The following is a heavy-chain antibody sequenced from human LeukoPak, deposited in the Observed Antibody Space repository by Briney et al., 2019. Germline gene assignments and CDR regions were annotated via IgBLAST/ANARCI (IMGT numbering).Heavy chain of an antibody. D-gene: IGHD6-19*01. V-gene: IGHV3-21*01. CDR2: ISSSSSYI. J-gene: IGHJ3*02. Sequence: PGGSLRLSCAASGFTFSSYSMNWVRQAPGKGLEWVSSISSSSSYIYYADSVKGRFTISRDNAKNSLYLQMNSLRAKDTAVYYCATLAVADAFDIWGQGTMVTVSS. CDR3: ATLAVADAFDI. CDR1: GFTFSSYS.